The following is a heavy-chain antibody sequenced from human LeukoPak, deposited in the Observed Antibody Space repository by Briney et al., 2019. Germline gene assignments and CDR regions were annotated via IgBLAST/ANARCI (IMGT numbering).Heavy chain of an antibody. V-gene: IGHV1-2*02. CDR3: ARHYGGNSAAAFDI. J-gene: IGHJ3*02. D-gene: IGHD4-23*01. CDR2: INPNSGGT. CDR1: GYTFTGYY. Sequence: GASVKVSRKAPGYTFTGYYMHWVRQAPGQGLEWVGWINPNSGGTNYAQKFQGRVTMTRDTSISTAYMELSRLRSDDTAVYYCARHYGGNSAAAFDIWGQGTMVTVSS.